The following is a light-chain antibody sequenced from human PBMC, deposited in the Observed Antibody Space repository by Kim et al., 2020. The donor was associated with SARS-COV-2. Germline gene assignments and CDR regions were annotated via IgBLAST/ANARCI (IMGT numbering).Light chain of an antibody. Sequence: PGESAPLSCRASQSVDSRYFAWYQQKPGQAPRLLLHHASTRATGIPDRFSGSGSETEFTLTISRLEPEDFAIYYCQQYGKTPPITFGEGTRLEIK. CDR3: QQYGKTPPIT. CDR1: QSVDSRY. CDR2: HAS. V-gene: IGKV3-20*01. J-gene: IGKJ5*01.